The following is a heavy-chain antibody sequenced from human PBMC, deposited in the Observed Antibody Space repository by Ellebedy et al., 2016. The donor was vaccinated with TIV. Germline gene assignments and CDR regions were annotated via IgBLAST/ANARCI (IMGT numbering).Heavy chain of an antibody. V-gene: IGHV3-64D*06. D-gene: IGHD5-18*01. Sequence: GESLKISCSASGFTFSSYAMHWVRQAPGKGLEYVSAISSNGGSTYYADSVKGRFTISRDNSKNTLYLQMSSLRAEDTAVYYCVKDLLRGYSYGLGDYWGQGTLVTVSS. CDR3: VKDLLRGYSYGLGDY. J-gene: IGHJ4*02. CDR1: GFTFSSYA. CDR2: ISSNGGST.